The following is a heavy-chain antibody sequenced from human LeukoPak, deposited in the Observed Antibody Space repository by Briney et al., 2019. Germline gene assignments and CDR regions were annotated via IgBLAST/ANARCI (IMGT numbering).Heavy chain of an antibody. CDR3: ARDGPDVDTAMAAFDY. CDR2: IKQDGSEK. CDR1: GFTFSSYW. D-gene: IGHD5-18*01. Sequence: GGSLRLSCAASGFTFSSYWMSWVRQAPGKGLEWVANIKQDGSEKYYVDSVKGRFTISRDNSKNTLYLQMNSLRAEDTAVYYCARDGPDVDTAMAAFDYWGQGTLVTVSS. J-gene: IGHJ4*02. V-gene: IGHV3-7*01.